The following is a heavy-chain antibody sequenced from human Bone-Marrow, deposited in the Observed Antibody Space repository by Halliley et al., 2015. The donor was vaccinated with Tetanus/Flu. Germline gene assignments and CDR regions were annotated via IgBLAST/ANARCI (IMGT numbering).Heavy chain of an antibody. CDR3: ARAIVGGSHPQNPGNPEVFDY. Sequence: SGSPNYGPSLKSRVPISMTTSENQFSLRLTSVTAADTAVYFCARAIVGGSHPQNPGNPEVFDYWGQGTLVTVSS. V-gene: IGHV4-61*06. D-gene: IGHD2-15*01. J-gene: IGHJ4*02. CDR2: SGSP.